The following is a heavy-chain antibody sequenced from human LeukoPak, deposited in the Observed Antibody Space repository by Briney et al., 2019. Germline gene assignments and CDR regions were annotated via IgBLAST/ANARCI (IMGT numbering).Heavy chain of an antibody. CDR1: GFTFSSYG. D-gene: IGHD1-26*01. CDR2: ISGSGGST. V-gene: IGHV3-23*01. Sequence: GGSLRLSCAASGFTFSSYGMSWVRQAPGKGLEWVSAISGSGGSTYYADSVKGRFTISRDNAKNSLYLQMNSLRAEDTAVYYCARAGMGASAFDIWGQGTMVTVSS. J-gene: IGHJ3*02. CDR3: ARAGMGASAFDI.